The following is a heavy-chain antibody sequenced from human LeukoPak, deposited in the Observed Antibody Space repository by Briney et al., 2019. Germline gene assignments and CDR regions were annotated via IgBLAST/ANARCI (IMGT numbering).Heavy chain of an antibody. CDR3: ATDLGLTMIRGVIVH. CDR2: IKSKGDGETT. Sequence: PGGPLRLSCAASGFTFTNAWMTWVRQAPGKGLEWVGRIKSKGDGETTDYAAPVKGRFTMSRDDSKATLYLQMNSPKAEDTAVYYCATDLGLTMIRGVIVHWGQGALVTVSS. CDR1: GFTFTNAW. J-gene: IGHJ4*02. D-gene: IGHD3-10*01. V-gene: IGHV3-15*01.